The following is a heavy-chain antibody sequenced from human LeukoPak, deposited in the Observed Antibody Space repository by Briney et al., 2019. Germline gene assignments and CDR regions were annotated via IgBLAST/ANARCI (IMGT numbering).Heavy chain of an antibody. CDR1: GGSFSGYF. V-gene: IGHV4-34*01. CDR3: ARAPSGEVESAARGDYLDY. D-gene: IGHD6-13*01. J-gene: IGHJ4*02. CDR2: SNHSGGT. Sequence: SETLSLTCAVYGGSFSGYFWSWIRQPPRKGLEWNGESNHSGGTNYNPYLKSRVTISVDTSKNQFSLKMNSVTAADTAVYYCARAPSGEVESAARGDYLDYWGQGTLVTVSS.